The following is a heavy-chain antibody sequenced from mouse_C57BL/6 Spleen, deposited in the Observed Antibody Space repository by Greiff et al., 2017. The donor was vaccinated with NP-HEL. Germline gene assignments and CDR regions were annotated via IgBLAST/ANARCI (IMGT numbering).Heavy chain of an antibody. CDR1: GYTFTSYW. Sequence: QVQLKQPGAELVRPGSSVKLSCKASGYTFTSYWMHWVKQRPIQGLEWIGNIDPSDSETHYNQKFKDKATLTVDKSSSTAYMQLSSLTSEDSAVYYCARSAAVAENFDVWGTGTTVTVSS. CDR2: IDPSDSET. J-gene: IGHJ1*03. CDR3: ARSAAVAENFDV. D-gene: IGHD1-1*01. V-gene: IGHV1-52*01.